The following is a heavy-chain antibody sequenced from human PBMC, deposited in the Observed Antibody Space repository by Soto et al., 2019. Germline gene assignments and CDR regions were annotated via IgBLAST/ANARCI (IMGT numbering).Heavy chain of an antibody. D-gene: IGHD3-3*01. CDR3: ARSSLYYDFWSGYYFPFGY. V-gene: IGHV1-18*04. CDR2: ISAYNGNT. CDR1: GYTFTSYG. J-gene: IGHJ4*02. Sequence: ASVKVSCKASGYTFTSYGISWVRQAPGQGLEWMGWISAYNGNTNYAQKLQGRVTMTTDTSTSTAYMELRSLRSEDTAVYYCARSSLYYDFWSGYYFPFGYWGQGTLVTVSS.